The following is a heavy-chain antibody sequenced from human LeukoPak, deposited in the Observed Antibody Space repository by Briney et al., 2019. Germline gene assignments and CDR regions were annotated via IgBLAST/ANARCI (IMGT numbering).Heavy chain of an antibody. CDR1: GFPFSAYD. CDR2: FGSAGDT. CDR3: VRGALPGDNWYFDL. V-gene: IGHV3-13*01. J-gene: IGHJ2*01. Sequence: GGPLRLSCETPGFPFSAYDLPWFRQAPGKGLEWVSAFGSAGDTYYPGAVRGRFTISRDYAKNSLYLQMNSLRTGDTAVYFCVRGALPGDNWYFDLWGRGTLVTVAS.